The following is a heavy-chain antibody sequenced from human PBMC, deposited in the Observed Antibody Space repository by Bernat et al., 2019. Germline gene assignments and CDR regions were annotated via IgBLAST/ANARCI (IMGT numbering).Heavy chain of an antibody. CDR1: GFTFSTYA. CDR2: ISGGGGTT. D-gene: IGHD4-23*01. Sequence: EVQLLESGGGLVQPGGSLRLSCAASGFTFSTYAMTWVRQAPGKGLELVSGISGGGGTTSYADSVKGRFIISRDNSKNTLCLQMNSLGAEDTAIYYCAKQLYGGADYWRQGTLVTVSS. CDR3: AKQLYGGADY. V-gene: IGHV3-23*01. J-gene: IGHJ4*02.